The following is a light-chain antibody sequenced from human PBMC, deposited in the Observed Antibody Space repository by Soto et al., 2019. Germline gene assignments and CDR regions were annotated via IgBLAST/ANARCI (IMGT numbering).Light chain of an antibody. J-gene: IGLJ3*02. V-gene: IGLV1-47*01. CDR2: RDN. CDR3: ASWDDSLSGRV. Sequence: QSVLTQPPSASGTPGQRVTISCSGSHSNIGGNFVYWHRQVSGTAPKLLIYRDNQRPSGVPDRFSGSKTGTSAFLVISGLQSEDDGEYYCASWDDSLSGRVFGRGTKLTFL. CDR1: HSNIGGNF.